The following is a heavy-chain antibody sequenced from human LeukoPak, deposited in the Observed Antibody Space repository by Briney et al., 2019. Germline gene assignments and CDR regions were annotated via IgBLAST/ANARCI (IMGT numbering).Heavy chain of an antibody. CDR1: GFTFSSYG. CDR2: ISYDGSNK. V-gene: IGHV3-30*18. J-gene: IGHJ4*02. CDR3: AKSRTRDAALDY. Sequence: GGSLRLSCAASGFTFSSYGMHWIRQAPGKGLEWVAVISYDGSNKYYVDSVKGRFTISRDNSKNTLYLQMNSLRAEDTAVYYCAKSRTRDAALDYWGQGTLVTVSS. D-gene: IGHD6-6*01.